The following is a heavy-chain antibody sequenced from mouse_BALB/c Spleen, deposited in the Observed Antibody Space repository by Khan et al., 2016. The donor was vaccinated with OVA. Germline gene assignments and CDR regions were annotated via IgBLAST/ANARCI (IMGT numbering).Heavy chain of an antibody. V-gene: IGHV5-17*02. CDR3: TRSYFFGYYFDQ. J-gene: IGHJ2*01. CDR2: ISGDSSTI. Sequence: EVELVESGGGLVQPGGSRKLSCVASGFTFSSFGMHWVRQAPEKGLEWVAYISGDSSTIYYTDTVKGRFTISRDNPRNTLFLQMTSLRSEDMAMYYGTRSYFFGYYFDQWGQGTTLTVSS. CDR1: GFTFSSFG. D-gene: IGHD1-1*01.